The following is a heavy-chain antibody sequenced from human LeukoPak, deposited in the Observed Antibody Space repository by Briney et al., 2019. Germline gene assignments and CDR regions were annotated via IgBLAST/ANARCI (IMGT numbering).Heavy chain of an antibody. CDR1: GYTFTTYY. CDR2: INPSGGST. CDR3: ARLGTVVTGYYYYYYMDV. J-gene: IGHJ6*03. V-gene: IGHV1-46*01. D-gene: IGHD4-23*01. Sequence: ASVKVSCKASGYTFTTYYMHWVRQAPGQGLEWMGIINPSGGSTSYAQKFQGRVTMTRDTSTSTVYMELSSLRSEDTAVYYCARLGTVVTGYYYYYYMDVWGKGTTVTVSS.